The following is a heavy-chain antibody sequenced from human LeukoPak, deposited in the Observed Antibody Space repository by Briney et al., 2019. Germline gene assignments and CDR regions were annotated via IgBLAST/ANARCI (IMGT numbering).Heavy chain of an antibody. CDR3: AELGITMVGGV. D-gene: IGHD3-10*02. Sequence: GGSLRLSCAASGFTFSSYGMSWVRQAPGKGLEWVSYISSSGSTIYYADSVKGRFTISRDNAKNSLYLQMNSLRAEDTAVYYCAELGITMVGGVWGKGTTVTISS. J-gene: IGHJ6*04. CDR1: GFTFSSYG. CDR2: ISSSGSTI. V-gene: IGHV3-48*04.